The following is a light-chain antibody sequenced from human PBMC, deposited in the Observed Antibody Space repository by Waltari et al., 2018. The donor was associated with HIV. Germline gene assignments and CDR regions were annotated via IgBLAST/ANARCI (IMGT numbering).Light chain of an antibody. CDR1: SSDVGGHNY. CDR3: SSYAGSNTLGV. J-gene: IGLJ3*02. Sequence: QSALTQPPSASGSPGQSVAISCTGTSSDVGGHNYVSWYQQHPGKAPKLIIYEVSKRPPGVPDPFPGSRSGNTASLTVSGLQAEDEADYDCSSYAGSNTLGVFGGGTKLTVL. CDR2: EVS. V-gene: IGLV2-8*01.